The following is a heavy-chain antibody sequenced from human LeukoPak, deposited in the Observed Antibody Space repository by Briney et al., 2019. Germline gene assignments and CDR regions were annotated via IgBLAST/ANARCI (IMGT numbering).Heavy chain of an antibody. CDR1: GFTFSSYA. CDR2: ISSSGSTR. Sequence: GGSLRLSCAASGFTFSSYAMSWVRQAPGKGLEWVSYISSSGSTRYYADSVKGRFTISRDNAKNSLYLQMNSLRAEDTAVYYCARVVDHDYGDYYLDYWGQGTLVTVSS. J-gene: IGHJ4*02. D-gene: IGHD4-17*01. CDR3: ARVVDHDYGDYYLDY. V-gene: IGHV3-48*04.